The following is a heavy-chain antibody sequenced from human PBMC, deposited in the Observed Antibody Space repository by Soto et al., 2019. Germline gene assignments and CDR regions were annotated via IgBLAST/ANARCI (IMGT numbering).Heavy chain of an antibody. CDR3: ASGASRWYPYFFDS. Sequence: QAQVVQPGAEVRKPGSSVKLSCKASEGTFNSYAIAWVRQAPGQGLEWMGGIIPYYNTLNYAQKFQDRVTITADDSTNTVYMELSSLRSDDTVVYFCASGASRWYPYFFDSWAQGTLVTVSS. CDR1: EGTFNSYA. V-gene: IGHV1-69*01. CDR2: IIPYYNTL. D-gene: IGHD6-13*01. J-gene: IGHJ4*02.